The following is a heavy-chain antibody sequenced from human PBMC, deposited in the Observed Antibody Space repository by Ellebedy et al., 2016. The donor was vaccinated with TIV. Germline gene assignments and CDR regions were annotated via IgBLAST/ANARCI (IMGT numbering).Heavy chain of an antibody. CDR2: FYYTGSI. D-gene: IGHD4-23*01. CDR3: ASWGDYSGNRHFDY. CDR1: GASTSSYY. V-gene: IGHV4-59*01. Sequence: SETLSLXXTVSGASTSSYYWSWIRQPPGKGLEWIGYFYYTGSIKYNPSLKSRVTISVDSSKNQFALELSSVTAADTAVYYCASWGDYSGNRHFDYWGQGTLVTVSS. J-gene: IGHJ4*02.